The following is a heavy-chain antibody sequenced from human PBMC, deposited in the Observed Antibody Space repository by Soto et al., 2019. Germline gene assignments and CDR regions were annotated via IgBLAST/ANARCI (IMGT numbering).Heavy chain of an antibody. V-gene: IGHV4-59*01. J-gene: IGHJ4*02. CDR3: ARDRRDGYKRYVEF. CDR2: ISFSGAT. CDR1: GVSITSYF. Sequence: SETLSLTCTVSGVSITSYFWSWIRQTPGKGLDWIGSISFSGATYSNPSLKGRAALSVDTSENHLSLTLNSVTSADTAVYFCARDRRDGYKRYVEFCGQGNQVTVSS. D-gene: IGHD5-12*01.